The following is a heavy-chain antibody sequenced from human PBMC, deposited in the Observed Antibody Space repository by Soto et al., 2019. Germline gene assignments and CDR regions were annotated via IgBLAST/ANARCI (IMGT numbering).Heavy chain of an antibody. Sequence: ASVKVSCKASGYTFTSYGISWVRQAPGQGLEWMGWISAYNGNTNYAQKLQGRVTMTTDTSTSTAYMELRSLRSDDTAVYYCARDIGYSSSSVYFDYWGQGTLVTVSS. CDR3: ARDIGYSSSSVYFDY. J-gene: IGHJ4*02. CDR1: GYTFTSYG. V-gene: IGHV1-18*01. CDR2: ISAYNGNT. D-gene: IGHD6-6*01.